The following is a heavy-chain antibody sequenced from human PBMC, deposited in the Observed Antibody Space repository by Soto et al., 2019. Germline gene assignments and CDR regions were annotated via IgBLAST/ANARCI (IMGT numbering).Heavy chain of an antibody. D-gene: IGHD2-2*02. J-gene: IGHJ6*02. V-gene: IGHV3-74*02. CDR1: GLNFAKYA. CDR2: INTDGSIT. CDR3: VRVPVVVVPAAIPYYYYYGMDV. Sequence: EVQLVESGGGLVQPGGSLRLSCTASGLNFAKYAMNWVRQAPGKGLVWVSRINTDGSITTYADSVKGRFTISRDNAKNTLYLQMNSLRAEDTAVYYCVRVPVVVVPAAIPYYYYYGMDVWGQGTTVTVSS.